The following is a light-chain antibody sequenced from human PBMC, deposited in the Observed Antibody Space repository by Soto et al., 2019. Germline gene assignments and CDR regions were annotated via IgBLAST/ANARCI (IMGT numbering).Light chain of an antibody. CDR3: QQYNNWRT. CDR2: GAS. Sequence: EIVMTHSPATLSVSPGERATLSCRASQSVSSNLAWYQQKPGQPPRLLIHGASTRATGIPARFSGSGSGTEFTLTIYSLQSEDSAVYYCQQYNNWRTFGQGTKV. CDR1: QSVSSN. J-gene: IGKJ1*01. V-gene: IGKV3-15*01.